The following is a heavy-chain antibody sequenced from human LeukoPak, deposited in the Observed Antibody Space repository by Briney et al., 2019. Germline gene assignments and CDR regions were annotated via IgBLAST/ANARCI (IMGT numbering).Heavy chain of an antibody. CDR1: GYTFTSYD. Sequence: ASVKVSCKASGYTFTSYDINCVRQAPGQGLEWMGWMNPNSGNTGSAQKFQGRVTMTRNTSISTAYMELSSLRSEDTAVYYCARGTITMVRGLIIRFNWFDPWGQGTLVTVSS. D-gene: IGHD3-10*01. CDR2: MNPNSGNT. V-gene: IGHV1-8*01. J-gene: IGHJ5*02. CDR3: ARGTITMVRGLIIRFNWFDP.